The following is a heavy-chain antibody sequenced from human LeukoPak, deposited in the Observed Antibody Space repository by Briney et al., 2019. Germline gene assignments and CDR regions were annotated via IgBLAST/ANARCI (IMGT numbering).Heavy chain of an antibody. D-gene: IGHD3-16*01. Sequence: SETLSLTCTVSGGSISSSSYYRGWIRQPPGKGLEWIGYIYYSGSTNYNPSLKSRVTISVDTSKNQFSLKLSSVTAADTAVYYCARKRADYDYWGQGTLVTVSS. V-gene: IGHV4-61*05. CDR3: ARKRADYDY. CDR2: IYYSGST. J-gene: IGHJ4*02. CDR1: GGSISSSSYY.